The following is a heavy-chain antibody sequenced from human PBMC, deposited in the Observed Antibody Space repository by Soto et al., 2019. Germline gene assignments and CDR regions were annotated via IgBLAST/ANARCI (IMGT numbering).Heavy chain of an antibody. D-gene: IGHD6-25*01. V-gene: IGHV3-7*05. J-gene: IGHJ3*02. CDR2: IKGDGSAK. Sequence: EVQLVESGGGLVQPGGSLRLSCAASGFTFGNYWMTWVRQAPGKGLEWVANIKGDGSAKSYLDSVRGRFTVSRDNAENSLFMQMNILRAEDTALYYCARDVSPGSSGYYVAGFDIWGHGTRVTVS. CDR1: GFTFGNYW. CDR3: ARDVSPGSSGYYVAGFDI.